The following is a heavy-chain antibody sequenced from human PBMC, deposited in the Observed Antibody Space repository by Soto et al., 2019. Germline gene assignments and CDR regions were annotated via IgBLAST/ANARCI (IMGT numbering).Heavy chain of an antibody. J-gene: IGHJ4*02. CDR3: ARSSYDSSGYYEAASFDY. D-gene: IGHD3-22*01. CDR1: GFTFSSYG. CDR2: IWYDGSNK. V-gene: IGHV3-33*01. Sequence: GGSLRLSCAASGFTFSSYGMHWVRQAPGKGLEWVAVIWYDGSNKYYADSVKGRFTISRDNSKNTLNLQMNSLRAEDTAVYYCARSSYDSSGYYEAASFDYWGQGTLVTVSS.